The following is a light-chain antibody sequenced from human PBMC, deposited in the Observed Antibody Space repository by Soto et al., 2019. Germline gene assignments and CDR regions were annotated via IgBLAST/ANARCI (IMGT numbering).Light chain of an antibody. CDR2: GAS. CDR1: QSVNGNY. CDR3: QQYASSTRT. J-gene: IGKJ3*01. Sequence: EIVLTQSPGTLSLSPGERATLSCRASQSVNGNYLAWYQQKPGQAPRLLIYGASNRATGIPDRFSGSGSGIDFTLTISRLEPEDFAVYYCQQYASSTRTFGPGTKVEIK. V-gene: IGKV3-20*01.